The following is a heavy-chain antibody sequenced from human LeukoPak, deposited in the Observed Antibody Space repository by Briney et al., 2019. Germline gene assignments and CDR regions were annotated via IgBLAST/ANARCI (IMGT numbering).Heavy chain of an antibody. Sequence: SQTLSLTCTVSGGSISSGGYYWSWIRQPPGKGLEWIGYIYHSGSTYYNPSLKSRVTISVDRSKNQFSLKLSSVTAADTAVYYCARCYYGSGSCAFDIWGQGTMVTVSS. CDR2: IYHSGST. J-gene: IGHJ3*02. CDR3: ARCYYGSGSCAFDI. V-gene: IGHV4-30-2*01. CDR1: GGSISSGGYY. D-gene: IGHD3-10*01.